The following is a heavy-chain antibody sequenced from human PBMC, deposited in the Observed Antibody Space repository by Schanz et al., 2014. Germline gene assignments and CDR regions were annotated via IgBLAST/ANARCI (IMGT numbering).Heavy chain of an antibody. CDR3: ARLSTGMAVAGSVIDSYYYYMDV. CDR2: ISGSSIHK. Sequence: PGGSLRLSCAASGFTFSDYYMAWIRQAPGKGLEWVSHISGSSIHKNYADSVKGRFSISRDNGETSVYLQINSLRVEDTAVYYCARLSTGMAVAGSVIDSYYYYMDVWGEGTTVTVAS. J-gene: IGHJ6*03. V-gene: IGHV3-11*03. CDR1: GFTFSDYY. D-gene: IGHD6-19*01.